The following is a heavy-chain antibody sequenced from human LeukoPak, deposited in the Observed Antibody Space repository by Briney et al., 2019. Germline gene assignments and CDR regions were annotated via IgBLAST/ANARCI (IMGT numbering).Heavy chain of an antibody. CDR1: GGSISSYY. CDR3: ARGGSSGYYYFMPLDC. CDR2: IYYSGST. D-gene: IGHD3-22*01. Sequence: SETLSLTCTVSGGSISSYYWSWIRQPPGKGLEWIGYIYYSGSTNYNPSLKGRVTISVDTSKNQFSLKLSSVTAADTAVYYCARGGSSGYYYFMPLDCWGQGTLVTVSS. J-gene: IGHJ4*02. V-gene: IGHV4-59*01.